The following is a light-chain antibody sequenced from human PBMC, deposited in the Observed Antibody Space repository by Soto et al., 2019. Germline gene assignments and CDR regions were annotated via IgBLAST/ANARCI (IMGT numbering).Light chain of an antibody. Sequence: DIQMTQSPSTLSASVGDRVTITCRASQSISSWLAWYQQKPGKAPNLLIYMASNLERGVPSRFSGTGSGTEFTLTISSLQPDDSATYYCQHYDTYPWTFGQGTRVEFK. CDR2: MAS. J-gene: IGKJ1*01. V-gene: IGKV1-5*03. CDR3: QHYDTYPWT. CDR1: QSISSW.